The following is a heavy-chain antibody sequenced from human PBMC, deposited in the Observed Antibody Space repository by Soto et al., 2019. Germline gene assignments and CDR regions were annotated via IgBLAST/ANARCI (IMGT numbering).Heavy chain of an antibody. V-gene: IGHV3-33*01. D-gene: IGHD6-19*01. CDR3: ARSPSGWDDWYFDL. Sequence: QEQLVESGGGVVQPGRSLRLSCAASGSTFSSYGMHWVRQAPGKGMEWVAVIWYDGSNKYYVESVKGRFTISRDNSKNTLYLQMNSLRAEDTAVYYCARSPSGWDDWYFDLWGRGTLVTVSS. CDR1: GSTFSSYG. J-gene: IGHJ2*01. CDR2: IWYDGSNK.